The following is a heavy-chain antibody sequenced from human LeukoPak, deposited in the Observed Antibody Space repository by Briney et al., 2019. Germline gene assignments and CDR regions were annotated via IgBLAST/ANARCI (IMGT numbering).Heavy chain of an antibody. Sequence: GGSLRLSCAASGFAFSSQAMGWVRQAPGKGLEWVSVISDSGDITYYADSVKGRFTISRDNSKNTLYLQMFSLRAEDTAVYYCAKDARRSDGWYFFDHWGQGTLVTVSS. J-gene: IGHJ4*02. CDR1: GFAFSSQA. D-gene: IGHD6-19*01. CDR3: AKDARRSDGWYFFDH. V-gene: IGHV3-23*01. CDR2: ISDSGDIT.